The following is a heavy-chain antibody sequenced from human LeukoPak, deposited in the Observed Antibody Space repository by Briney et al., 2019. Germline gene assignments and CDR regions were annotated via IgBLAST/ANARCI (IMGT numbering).Heavy chain of an antibody. CDR3: ARGRSVYCSGGSCHHYYYYMDV. J-gene: IGHJ6*03. Sequence: GASVKVSCKASGSTFTSYYMHWVRQAPGQGLEWMGIINPSGGGTTYAQKFQGRVTMTRNTSISTAYMELSSLRSEDTAVYYCARGRSVYCSGGSCHHYYYYMDVWGKGTTVTISS. CDR2: INPSGGGT. CDR1: GSTFTSYY. D-gene: IGHD2-15*01. V-gene: IGHV1-46*01.